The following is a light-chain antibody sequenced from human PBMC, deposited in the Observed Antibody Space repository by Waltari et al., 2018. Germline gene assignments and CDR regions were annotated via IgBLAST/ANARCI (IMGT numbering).Light chain of an antibody. J-gene: IGKJ2*01. CDR1: QSVGTY. V-gene: IGKV3-11*01. CDR2: DAS. CDR3: QQRSNWTPHT. Sequence: EIVLTQSPATLSLSPGETVTLSCRASQSVGTYLAWYQQKPGQAPRLLIYDASNRATGIPDRFRGSGSGTDFTLTISSLEAEDFAVYYCQQRSNWTPHTFGQGARLEIK.